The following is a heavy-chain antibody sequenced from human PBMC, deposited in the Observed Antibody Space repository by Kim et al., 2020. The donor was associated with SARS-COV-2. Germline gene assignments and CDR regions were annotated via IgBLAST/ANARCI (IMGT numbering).Heavy chain of an antibody. Sequence: GGSLRLSCVASGFSLSSYWMSWVRQAPGKGLEWVANINGDGSKNYYVDSVKGRFTISRDNAKNSLYLQMNSLRAEDTAVYYCARAVAAAGSYWGQGTLVT. J-gene: IGHJ4*02. CDR3: ARAVAAAGSY. CDR1: GFSLSSYW. V-gene: IGHV3-7*03. D-gene: IGHD6-13*01. CDR2: INGDGSKN.